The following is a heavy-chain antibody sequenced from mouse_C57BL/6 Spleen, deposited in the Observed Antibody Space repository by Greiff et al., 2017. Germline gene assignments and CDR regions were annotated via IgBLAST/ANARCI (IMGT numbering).Heavy chain of an antibody. D-gene: IGHD1-1*01. CDR3: ARWAHYYGSSSYYFDY. CDR2: IYPRDGST. V-gene: IGHV1-85*01. CDR1: GYTFTSYD. Sequence: QVQLQQSGPELVKPGASVKLSCKASGYTFTSYDINWVKQRPGQGLEWIGWIYPRDGSTKYNEKFKGKATLTVDPSSSTAYMALHSLTSEDSAVYFCARWAHYYGSSSYYFDYWGQGTTLTVSS. J-gene: IGHJ2*01.